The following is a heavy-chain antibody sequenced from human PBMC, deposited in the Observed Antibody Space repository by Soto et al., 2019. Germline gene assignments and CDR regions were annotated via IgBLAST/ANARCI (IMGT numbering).Heavy chain of an antibody. Sequence: LRLSCAASGFTFSSYAMSWVRQAPGKGLEWVSAISGSGGSTFYADSVKGRFTISRDNSKNTLYLQMSSLRAEDTAVYLCAKLEGVFDYWGQGNLVTVSS. CDR2: ISGSGGST. V-gene: IGHV3-23*01. J-gene: IGHJ4*02. CDR1: GFTFSSYA. D-gene: IGHD3-16*01. CDR3: AKLEGVFDY.